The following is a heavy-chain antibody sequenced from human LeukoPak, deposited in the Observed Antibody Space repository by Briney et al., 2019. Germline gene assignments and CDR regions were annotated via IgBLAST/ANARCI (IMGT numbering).Heavy chain of an antibody. D-gene: IGHD2/OR15-2a*01. V-gene: IGHV3-30*18. CDR2: ISYDGTNK. J-gene: IGHJ4*02. CDR1: GFTFSSYG. Sequence: GGSLRLSCAASGFTFSSYGMHWVRQAPGKGLEWVAVISYDGTNKYYADSVKGRFTISRDNSKNTLYLQMNSLRAEDTAVYYCAKLLSRIDYWGQGTLVTVSS. CDR3: AKLLSRIDY.